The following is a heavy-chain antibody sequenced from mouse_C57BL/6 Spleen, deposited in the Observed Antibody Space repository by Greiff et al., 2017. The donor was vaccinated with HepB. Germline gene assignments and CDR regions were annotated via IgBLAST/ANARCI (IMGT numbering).Heavy chain of an antibody. CDR2: IDPSDSYT. Sequence: QVQLQQSGAELVKPGASVKLSCKASGYTFTSYWMQWVKQRPGQGLEWIGEIDPSDSYTNYNQKFKGKATLTVDTSSSTAYMQLSSLTSEDSAVYYCARSLYGTIFDYWGQGTTLTVSS. V-gene: IGHV1-50*01. D-gene: IGHD2-1*01. CDR1: GYTFTSYW. CDR3: ARSLYGTIFDY. J-gene: IGHJ2*01.